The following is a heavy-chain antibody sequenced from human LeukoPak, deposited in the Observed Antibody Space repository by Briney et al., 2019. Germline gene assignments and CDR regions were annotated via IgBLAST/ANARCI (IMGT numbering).Heavy chain of an antibody. CDR3: ANSGPTVTSYGMDV. D-gene: IGHD4-17*01. J-gene: IGHJ6*02. CDR2: INPNSGGT. Sequence: ASVKVSCKASGYTFTGYYMHWVRQAPGQGLEWMGWINPNSGGTNYAQKFQGRVTMTRDTSISTAYMELSRLRSDDTAVYYCANSGPTVTSYGMDVWGQGTTVTVPS. V-gene: IGHV1-2*02. CDR1: GYTFTGYY.